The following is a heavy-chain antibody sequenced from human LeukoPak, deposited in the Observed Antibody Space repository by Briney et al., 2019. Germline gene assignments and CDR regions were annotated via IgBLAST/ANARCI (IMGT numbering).Heavy chain of an antibody. J-gene: IGHJ3*02. Sequence: SVKVSCKASGYTFTSYGISWVRQAPGQGLEWMGGIIPIFGTANYAQKFQGRVTITADESASTAYMELSSLRSEDTAVYYCAKKADDAFDIWGQGTMVTVSS. CDR1: GYTFTSYG. V-gene: IGHV1-69*13. CDR3: AKKADDAFDI. CDR2: IIPIFGTA.